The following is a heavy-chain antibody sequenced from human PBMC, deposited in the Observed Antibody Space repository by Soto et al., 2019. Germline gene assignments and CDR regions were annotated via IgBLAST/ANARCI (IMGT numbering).Heavy chain of an antibody. CDR1: GFSLTNKGVG. D-gene: IGHD5-12*01. V-gene: IGHV2-5*02. CDR3: AHLHANSGYDWRYDP. CDR2: IYWDDDK. Sequence: QITLKESGPPLVKPTQTLTLTCNFSGFSLTNKGVGVGWIRQPPRKALEWLAIIYWDDDKRYRPSLNNRLTITKDTSKNQVVLTMTNVVTVDTATYYCAHLHANSGYDWRYDPWGQGTLVTVSS. J-gene: IGHJ5*02.